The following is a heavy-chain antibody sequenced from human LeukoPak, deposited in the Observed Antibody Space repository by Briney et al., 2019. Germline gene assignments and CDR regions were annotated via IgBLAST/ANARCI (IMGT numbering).Heavy chain of an antibody. CDR3: ASFGLGSGSYPFDS. V-gene: IGHV1-69*05. D-gene: IGHD1-26*01. J-gene: IGHJ4*02. CDR1: GDTFHNYI. CDR2: IISVFWTT. Sequence: ASVNVSCKASGDTFHNYIVNWVRQAPREGLEWMGRIISVFWTTSYVMKFLGGVTINTDESKTTVYMDLSSLRSDAAAVYYCASFGLGSGSYPFDSWGQGTLVTVSP.